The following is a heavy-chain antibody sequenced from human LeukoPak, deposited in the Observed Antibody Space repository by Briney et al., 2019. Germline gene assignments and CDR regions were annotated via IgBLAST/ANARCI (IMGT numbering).Heavy chain of an antibody. CDR1: GGSFSCYY. J-gene: IGHJ4*02. D-gene: IGHD5-18*01. Sequence: SETLSLTCAVYGGSFSCYYWSWIRQPPGKGLEWIGEINHSGSTNYNPSLKSRVTISVDTSKNQFSLKLSSVTAADTAVYYCAREGGYSYGTGFDYWGQGTLVTVSS. CDR2: INHSGST. CDR3: AREGGYSYGTGFDY. V-gene: IGHV4-34*01.